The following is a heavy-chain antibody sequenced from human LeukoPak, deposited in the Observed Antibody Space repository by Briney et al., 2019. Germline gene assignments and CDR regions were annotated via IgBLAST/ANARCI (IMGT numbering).Heavy chain of an antibody. D-gene: IGHD2-2*01. CDR2: IYPGDSDT. Sequence: GESLKISCKGSRYSFTTYWIAWVRQMPGKGLEWMGIIYPGDSDTRYSPSFQGQVTISADKSITTAYLQWSSLKASDTAIYYCARTMGTSTSSTLDYWGQGTLVTVSS. J-gene: IGHJ4*02. V-gene: IGHV5-51*01. CDR1: RYSFTTYW. CDR3: ARTMGTSTSSTLDY.